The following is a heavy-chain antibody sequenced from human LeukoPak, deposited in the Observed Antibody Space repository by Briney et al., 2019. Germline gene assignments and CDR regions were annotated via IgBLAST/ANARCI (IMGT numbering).Heavy chain of an antibody. CDR2: IYPGDSET. J-gene: IGHJ4*02. Sequence: GESLKISCKGSGYSFTSYWIGWVRQTPGKGLEWMGLIYPGDSETRYSPSFQGQVTMSADKSISTAYLQWTSLKASDTAMYCCARQSGTYDYWGQGTVVTVSS. CDR3: ARQSGTYDY. D-gene: IGHD1-26*01. V-gene: IGHV5-51*01. CDR1: GYSFTSYW.